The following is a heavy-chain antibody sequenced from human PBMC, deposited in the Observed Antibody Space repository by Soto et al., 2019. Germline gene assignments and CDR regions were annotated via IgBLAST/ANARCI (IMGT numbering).Heavy chain of an antibody. V-gene: IGHV3-66*01. CDR3: ARSIAARLYYYYYMDV. CDR1: GFTVSSNY. Sequence: EVQLVESGGGLVQPGGSLRLSCAASGFTVSSNYMSWVRQAPGKGLEWVSVIYSGGSKYYADSVKGRFTISRDNSKHKLYLQMNSLRAEDTAVYYCARSIAARLYYYYYMDVWGKGTTVTVSS. J-gene: IGHJ6*03. CDR2: IYSGGSK. D-gene: IGHD6-6*01.